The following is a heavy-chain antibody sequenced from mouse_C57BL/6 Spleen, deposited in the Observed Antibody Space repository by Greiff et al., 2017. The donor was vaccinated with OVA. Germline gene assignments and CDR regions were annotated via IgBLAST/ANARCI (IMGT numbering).Heavy chain of an antibody. CDR3: ARYDYFDD. V-gene: IGHV1-82*01. CDR2: INPGDGDT. CDR1: GYAFTSSW. Sequence: QVQLQQSGPELVKPGASVKISCKASGYAFTSSWMNWVKQRPGQGLEWIGSINPGDGDTNYNVKFKGKATLTADKSSSTAYMQLSSLTSEDSAVYFCARYDYFDDWGHGTTLTVSS. J-gene: IGHJ2*01. D-gene: IGHD2-3*01.